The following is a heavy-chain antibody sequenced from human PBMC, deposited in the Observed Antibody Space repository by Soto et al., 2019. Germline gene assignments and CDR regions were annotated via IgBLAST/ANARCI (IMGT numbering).Heavy chain of an antibody. CDR2: INHSGST. J-gene: IGHJ4*02. V-gene: IGHV4-34*01. Sequence: QVQLQQWGAGLLKPSETLSLTCAVYAGSFSGYYWSWIRQPPGKGLEWIGEINHSGSTNYNPSLKSRVTISVDTSKNQLSLKLSSVTAADTALYYCARHPPHHSSSPFDYWGQGTLVTVSS. D-gene: IGHD6-6*01. CDR1: AGSFSGYY. CDR3: ARHPPHHSSSPFDY.